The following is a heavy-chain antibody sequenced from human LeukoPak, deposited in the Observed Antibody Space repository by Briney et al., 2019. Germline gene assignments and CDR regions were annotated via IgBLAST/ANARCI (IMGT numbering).Heavy chain of an antibody. CDR2: IKQDGSDK. V-gene: IGHV3-7*01. CDR3: AIIPRAAAGPSARSPFHY. J-gene: IGHJ4*02. D-gene: IGHD6-13*01. CDR1: GFTFSSYW. Sequence: GGSLRLSCEVSGFTFSSYWMNWVRQAPGKGLEWVANIKQDGSDKYYVDSVKGRFTISRDNAKNSLYLQMNSLRAEDTAVYYCAIIPRAAAGPSARSPFHYWGQGTLVTVSS.